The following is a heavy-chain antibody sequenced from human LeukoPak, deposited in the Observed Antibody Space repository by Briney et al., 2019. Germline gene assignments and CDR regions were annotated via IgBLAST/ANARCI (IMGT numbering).Heavy chain of an antibody. CDR1: GGTFSSYI. Sequence: ASVKVSCKASGGTFSSYIISWVRQAPGQGLEWMGRIIPILGIANYAQKFQGRVTITADKSTSTAYMELSSLRSEDTAVYYCARGRGYCSSTSCYNPFDYWGQGTLVTVSS. D-gene: IGHD2-2*02. CDR2: IIPILGIA. CDR3: ARGRGYCSSTSCYNPFDY. V-gene: IGHV1-69*02. J-gene: IGHJ4*02.